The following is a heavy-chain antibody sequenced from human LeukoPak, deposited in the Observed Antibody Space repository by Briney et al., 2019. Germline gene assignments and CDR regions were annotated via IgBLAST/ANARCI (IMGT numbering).Heavy chain of an antibody. V-gene: IGHV3-48*02. D-gene: IGHD4-23*01. CDR1: GFTFSSFS. CDR2: ISSIGSTI. J-gene: IGHJ4*02. CDR3: ARASDDYGGY. Sequence: QPGGSLRLSCAASGFTFSSFSMNWVRQAPGKGLQWVSYISSIGSTIYYADSVKGRFTISRDNAKNSLYLQMNSLRDEDTAVYYCARASDDYGGYWGQGTLVTVSS.